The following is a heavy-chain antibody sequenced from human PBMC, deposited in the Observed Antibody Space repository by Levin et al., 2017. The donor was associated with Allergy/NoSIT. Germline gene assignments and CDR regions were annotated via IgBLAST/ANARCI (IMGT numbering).Heavy chain of an antibody. CDR2: INPKSGGT. CDR1: GYTFTDYY. Sequence: GGSLRLSCKASGYTFTDYYMHWVRQAPGQGLEWMGWINPKSGGTNFAQKFQGRVTMTTDTSISTAYMELSRLTSDDTAVFYCARGGSRLSYWGQGTLVTVSS. J-gene: IGHJ4*02. D-gene: IGHD3-10*01. CDR3: ARGGSRLSY. V-gene: IGHV1-2*02.